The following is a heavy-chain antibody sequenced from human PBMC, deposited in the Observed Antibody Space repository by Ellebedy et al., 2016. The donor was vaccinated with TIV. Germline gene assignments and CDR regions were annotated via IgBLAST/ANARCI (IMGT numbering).Heavy chain of an antibody. D-gene: IGHD5-24*01. V-gene: IGHV4-30-2*01. CDR1: GGSISSGDYS. J-gene: IGHJ5*02. CDR3: ARGSWPVNKNWFDP. CDR2: IFHSGTP. Sequence: LRLSCAVSGGSISSGDYSWSWLRQPPGKGLEWVGYIFHSGTPYYNPSLNSRVTISVDWSKNQFSLKISSVTAADTAVYYCARGSWPVNKNWFDPWGQGTLVTVSS.